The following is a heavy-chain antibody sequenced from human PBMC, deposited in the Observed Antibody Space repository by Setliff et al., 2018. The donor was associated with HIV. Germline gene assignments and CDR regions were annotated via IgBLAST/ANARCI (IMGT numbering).Heavy chain of an antibody. CDR1: GAAVTSGSYY. D-gene: IGHD2-8*01. J-gene: IGHJ4*02. V-gene: IGHV4-61*01. CDR2: VYYSGDT. Sequence: SETLSLTCTVSGAAVTSGSYYWSWIRQPPGKGLEWIGYVYYSGDTNYNPSLESRVTISVDTSENQFSLKLSSVTAADTAVYYCARASPPPGWSCTNGVCYYFDYWGQGTLVTVSS. CDR3: ARASPPPGWSCTNGVCYYFDY.